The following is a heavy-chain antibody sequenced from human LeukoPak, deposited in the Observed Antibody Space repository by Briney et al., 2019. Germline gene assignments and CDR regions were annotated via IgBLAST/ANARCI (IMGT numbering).Heavy chain of an antibody. J-gene: IGHJ4*02. D-gene: IGHD2-15*01. Sequence: KDGESLKISCKGSGYGFATYWIAWVRQMPGKGLEWMGIIYPDDSNTRYSPSFQGQVTFSADKSINTAYLQWSGLKASDTAMYYCARRGGGNSGGFYFDYWGQGSMVTVSS. V-gene: IGHV5-51*01. CDR2: IYPDDSNT. CDR1: GYGFATYW. CDR3: ARRGGGNSGGFYFDY.